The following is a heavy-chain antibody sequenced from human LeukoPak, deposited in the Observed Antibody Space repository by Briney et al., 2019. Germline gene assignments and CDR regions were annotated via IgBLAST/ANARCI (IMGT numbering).Heavy chain of an antibody. J-gene: IGHJ6*03. CDR1: GYSISSGYY. CDR2: MHPTGVS. D-gene: IGHD2-2*01. CDR3: ARRGYQPPHYYVDV. V-gene: IGHV4-38-2*02. Sequence: SETLSLTCTVSGYSISSGYYWGWIRQSPGKGLEWLGTMHPTGVSYYHPSLKSRVTVSLDTSKNQFSLKLISVTAADTAVYYCARRGYQPPHYYVDVWGKGTAVTVSS.